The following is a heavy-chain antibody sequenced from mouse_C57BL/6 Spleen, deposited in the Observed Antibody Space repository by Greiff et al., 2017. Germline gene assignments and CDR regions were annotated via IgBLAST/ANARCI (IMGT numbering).Heavy chain of an antibody. D-gene: IGHD3-1*01. CDR1: GFTFSNYW. V-gene: IGHV6-3*01. Sequence: EVTLVESGGGLVQPGGSMKLSCVASGFTFSNYWMNWVRQSPEKGLEWVAQIRLKSDNYATHYAESVKGRFTISRDDSKSSVYLQMNNLRAEDTGIYYCTETGRSGAMDYWGQGTSVTVSS. CDR2: IRLKSDNYAT. CDR3: TETGRSGAMDY. J-gene: IGHJ4*01.